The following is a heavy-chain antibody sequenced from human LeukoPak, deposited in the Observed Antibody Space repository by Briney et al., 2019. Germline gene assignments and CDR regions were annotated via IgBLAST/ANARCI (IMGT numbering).Heavy chain of an antibody. D-gene: IGHD3-3*01. J-gene: IGHJ6*02. CDR3: ARVVSDDFWSGYPPGGMDV. CDR2: IYTSGST. CDR1: GGSISSYY. V-gene: IGHV4-4*07. Sequence: SETLSLTCTVPGGSISSYYWSWIRQPAGKGLEWIGCIYTSGSTNYNPSLKSRVTMSVDTSKNQFSLKLSSVTAADTAVYYCARVVSDDFWSGYPPGGMDVWGQGTTVTVSS.